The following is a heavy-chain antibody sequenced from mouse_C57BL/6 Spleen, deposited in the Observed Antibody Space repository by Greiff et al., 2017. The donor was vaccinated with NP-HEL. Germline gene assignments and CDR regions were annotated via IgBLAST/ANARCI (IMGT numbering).Heavy chain of an antibody. J-gene: IGHJ2*01. CDR1: GYTFTSYW. V-gene: IGHV1-53*01. Sequence: QVQLKQPGTELVKPGASVKLSCKASGYTFTSYWMHWVKQRPGQGLEWIGNINPSNGGTNYNEKFKSKATLTVDKSSSTAYMQLSRLTSEDSAVYYCAREETAQATYYFDYWGQGTTLTVSS. CDR3: AREETAQATYYFDY. D-gene: IGHD3-2*02. CDR2: INPSNGGT.